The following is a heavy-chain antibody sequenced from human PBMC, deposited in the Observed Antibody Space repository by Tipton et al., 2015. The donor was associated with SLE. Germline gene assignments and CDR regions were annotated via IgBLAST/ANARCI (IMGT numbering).Heavy chain of an antibody. CDR3: ARGTGGLFDP. J-gene: IGHJ5*02. V-gene: IGHV4-34*01. CDR1: GGSISSYY. D-gene: IGHD1-14*01. Sequence: GLVKPSETLSLTCTVSGGSISSYYWSWIRQPPGKGLEWIGEINHSGSTNYNPSLKSRVTISVDTSKNQFSLKLSSVTAADTAVYYCARGTGGLFDPWGQGTLVTVSS. CDR2: INHSGST.